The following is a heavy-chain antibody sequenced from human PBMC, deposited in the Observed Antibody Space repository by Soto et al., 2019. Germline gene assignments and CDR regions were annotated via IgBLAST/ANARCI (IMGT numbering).Heavy chain of an antibody. J-gene: IGHJ6*02. CDR2: IYYSGST. Sequence: QVQLQESGPGLVKPSQTLSLTCTVSGGSISSGDDFWPWIRQPPGKGLEWIGYIYYSGSTYYNTSLKSRLTMSVDTSKNQFSLKLSSVTAADTAVYYCARDRAKWKDYYYYGMDVWGQGTTVTVSS. CDR1: GGSISSGDDF. D-gene: IGHD1-20*01. CDR3: ARDRAKWKDYYYYGMDV. V-gene: IGHV4-30-4*01.